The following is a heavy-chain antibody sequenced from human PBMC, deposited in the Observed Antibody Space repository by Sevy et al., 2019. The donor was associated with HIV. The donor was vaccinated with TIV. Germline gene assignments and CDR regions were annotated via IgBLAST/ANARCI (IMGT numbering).Heavy chain of an antibody. CDR2: IYPGDSDI. CDR1: GYSFIHYQ. V-gene: IGHV5-51*01. D-gene: IGHD2-2*01. CDR3: AGLNNALDY. J-gene: IGHJ4*02. Sequence: GESLKISCEGSGYSFIHYQIAWVRQMPGKGLEWMGTIYPGDSDIRYSPPFQGQVTISAEKSISTAYLQWNSLKASDTAMYYCAGLNNALDYWGQGTLVTVSS.